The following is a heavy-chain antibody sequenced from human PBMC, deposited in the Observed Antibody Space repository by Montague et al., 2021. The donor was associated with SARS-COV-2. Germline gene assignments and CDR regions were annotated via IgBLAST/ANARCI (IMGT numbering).Heavy chain of an antibody. CDR3: ARVGSSGWYAPGYFDY. Sequence: SETLSLTCSVSGGSISGYYWSWIRQPPGEGLEWFGSISYSGSTYYNPSLKGRVTISVDTSKHQFSLRLSSVTAADTAVYYCARVGSSGWYAPGYFDYWGQGTLVTVSS. D-gene: IGHD6-19*01. J-gene: IGHJ4*02. CDR2: ISYSGST. V-gene: IGHV4-59*05. CDR1: GGSISGYY.